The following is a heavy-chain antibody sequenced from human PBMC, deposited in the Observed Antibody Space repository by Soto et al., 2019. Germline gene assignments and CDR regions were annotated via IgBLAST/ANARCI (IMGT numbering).Heavy chain of an antibody. CDR1: GGSISSGGYY. D-gene: IGHD3-16*01. CDR3: ARGVLH. Sequence: QVQLQESGPGLVQPSQTLSLTCTVSGGSISSGGYYWSWIRQHPGTGLEWIGHISYSGSTYYNTSLKSRVTLSVATSRDQLSLIVNSVPVAVTAVYSCARGVLHWGQGTLVTVSS. J-gene: IGHJ4*01. CDR2: ISYSGST. V-gene: IGHV4-31*03.